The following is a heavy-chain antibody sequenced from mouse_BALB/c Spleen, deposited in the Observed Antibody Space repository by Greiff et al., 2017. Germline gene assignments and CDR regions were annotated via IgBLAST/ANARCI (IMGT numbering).Heavy chain of an antibody. V-gene: IGHV5-4*02. CDR2: ISDGGSYT. Sequence: EVKVEESGGGLVKPGGSLKLSCAASGFTFSDYYMYWVRQTPEKRLEWVATISDGGSYTYYPDSVKGRFTISRDNAKNNLYLQMSSLKSEDTAMYYCARDYDGYSSGFAYWGQGTLVTVSA. CDR1: GFTFSDYY. J-gene: IGHJ3*01. CDR3: ARDYDGYSSGFAY. D-gene: IGHD2-3*01.